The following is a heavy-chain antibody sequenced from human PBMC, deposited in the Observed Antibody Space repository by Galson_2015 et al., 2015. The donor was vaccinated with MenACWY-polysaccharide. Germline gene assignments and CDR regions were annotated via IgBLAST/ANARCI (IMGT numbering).Heavy chain of an antibody. CDR3: ARLPYVSGRFGWFDP. CDR2: MSYTGVG. Sequence: TLSLTCTVSGGSISGGGYFWSWLRQHPERGLEWIGYMSYTGVGNHNPSLKSRISISVDASKNQFSLNLYSMTAADSAVYFCARLPYVSGRFGWFDPWGQGTLVTVS. CDR1: GGSISGGGYF. J-gene: IGHJ5*02. D-gene: IGHD3-10*01. V-gene: IGHV4-31*03.